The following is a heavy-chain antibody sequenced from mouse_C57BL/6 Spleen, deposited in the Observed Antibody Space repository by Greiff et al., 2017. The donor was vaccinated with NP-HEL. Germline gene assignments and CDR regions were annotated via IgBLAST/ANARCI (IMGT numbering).Heavy chain of an antibody. CDR3: ARRVIPYAMDY. J-gene: IGHJ4*01. CDR2: IDPSDSYT. Sequence: QVQLQQSGAELVRPGTSVKLSCKASGYTFTSYWMHWVKQRPGQGLEWIGVIDPSDSYTNYTQKFKGKATLTVDTSSSTAYMQLSSLTSEDSAVYYCARRVIPYAMDYWGQGTSVTVSS. CDR1: GYTFTSYW. V-gene: IGHV1-59*01. D-gene: IGHD2-1*01.